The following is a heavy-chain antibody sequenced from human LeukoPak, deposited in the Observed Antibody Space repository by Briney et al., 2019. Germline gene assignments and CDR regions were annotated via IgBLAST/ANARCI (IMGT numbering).Heavy chain of an antibody. D-gene: IGHD3-10*01. V-gene: IGHV1-69*04. J-gene: IGHJ3*02. CDR3: ATDSVADAFDI. Sequence: ASVKVSCKASGGTFSSYAISWVRQAPGQGLEWMGRIIPILGIANYAQKFQGRVTMTEDTSTDTAYMELSSLRSEDTAVYYCATDSVADAFDIWGQGTMVTVSS. CDR2: IIPILGIA. CDR1: GGTFSSYA.